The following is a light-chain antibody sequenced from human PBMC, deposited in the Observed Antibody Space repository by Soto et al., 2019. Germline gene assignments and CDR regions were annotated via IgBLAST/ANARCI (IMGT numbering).Light chain of an antibody. Sequence: AIQLTQSPSSLSASVGDRVTITCRASPGFSNALAWYQQKPGKAPKLLIYDASSLESGVPSRFSGSESGTDFTLIISSLQPEDFATYSCQQFHSYPLTFGGGTKVEIK. J-gene: IGKJ4*01. CDR3: QQFHSYPLT. V-gene: IGKV1-13*02. CDR1: PGFSNA. CDR2: DAS.